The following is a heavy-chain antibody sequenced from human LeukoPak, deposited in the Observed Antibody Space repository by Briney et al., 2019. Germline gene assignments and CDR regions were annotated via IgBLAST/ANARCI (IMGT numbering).Heavy chain of an antibody. CDR1: GFTFSSYA. D-gene: IGHD4-17*01. Sequence: GGSLRLSCAASGFTFSSYAMNWVRQAPGKGLEWVSVVSGSGGSTYYADSVKGRFTISRDNSKNTLYLQMNSLRAEDTAVYYCAKDPDYGYNYFDYWGQGTLVTVSS. J-gene: IGHJ4*02. V-gene: IGHV3-23*01. CDR2: VSGSGGST. CDR3: AKDPDYGYNYFDY.